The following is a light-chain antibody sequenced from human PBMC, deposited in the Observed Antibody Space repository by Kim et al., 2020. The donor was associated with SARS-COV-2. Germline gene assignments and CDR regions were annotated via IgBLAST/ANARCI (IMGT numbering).Light chain of an antibody. CDR3: QQYNNWPLT. J-gene: IGKJ4*01. Sequence: EIVMTQSPATLSVSPGERATLSCRASQSVSSNLAWYQQKPGQAPRLLIYGASTRATGIPARFSGIGSGTEFTLTISSLQSEDFVVYYCQQYNNWPLTFGGVTKVDIK. CDR1: QSVSSN. CDR2: GAS. V-gene: IGKV3-15*01.